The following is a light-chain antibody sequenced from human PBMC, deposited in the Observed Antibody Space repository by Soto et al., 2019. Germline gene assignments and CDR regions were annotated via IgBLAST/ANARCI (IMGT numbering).Light chain of an antibody. CDR2: AAS. CDR1: QDISSY. CDR3: QQXNSYPLT. J-gene: IGKJ4*01. Sequence: DIQLTQSPSFLSPSVGDRVTIXCRASQDISSYLAWYQQKPGKAPKLLIYAASFLESGVPSRFSGSGSGTAFTLTISSLQPEDXATXXXQQXNSYPLTFGGGTKVEI. V-gene: IGKV1-9*01.